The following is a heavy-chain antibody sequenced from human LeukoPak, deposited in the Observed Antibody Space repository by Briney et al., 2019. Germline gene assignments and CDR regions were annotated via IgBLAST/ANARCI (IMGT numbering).Heavy chain of an antibody. D-gene: IGHD3-22*01. J-gene: IGHJ4*02. CDR3: AKDGHPSYYYDSSGYFDY. CDR1: GFTFSSYG. V-gene: IGHV3-30*18. Sequence: GGSLRLSCAASGFTFSSYGMHWVRQAPGKGLEWVAVISYDGSNKYYADSVKGRFTISRDNSKNTLYLQMNSLRAEDTAVYYCAKDGHPSYYYDSSGYFDYWGQGTLVTVSS. CDR2: ISYDGSNK.